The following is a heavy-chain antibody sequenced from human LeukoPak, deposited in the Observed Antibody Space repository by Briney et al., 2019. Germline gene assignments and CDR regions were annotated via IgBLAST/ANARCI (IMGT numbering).Heavy chain of an antibody. CDR1: GFTFSSYS. J-gene: IGHJ4*02. V-gene: IGHV3-21*01. D-gene: IGHD5-24*01. CDR3: ARDPGRDGYIVGIFDY. Sequence: AGGSLRLSCAASGFTFSSYSMNWVRQAPGKGLEWVSSISSSSSYIYYADSVKGRFTISRDNAKNSLYLQMNSLRPEDTAVYYCARDPGRDGYIVGIFDYRGQGTLVTVSS. CDR2: ISSSSSYI.